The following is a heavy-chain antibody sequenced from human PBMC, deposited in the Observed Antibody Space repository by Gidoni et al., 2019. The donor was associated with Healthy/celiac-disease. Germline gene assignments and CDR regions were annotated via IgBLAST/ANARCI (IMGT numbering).Heavy chain of an antibody. J-gene: IGHJ6*02. CDR2: IYTSGST. V-gene: IGHV4-4*07. D-gene: IGHD2-2*02. CDR3: ARCGYCSSTSCYNYYYYGMDV. Sequence: QVQLQESGPGLVKPSETLSLTCTVSGGSISSYYWSWIRQPAGKGLEWIGRIYTSGSTNYNPSLKSRVTMSVDTSKNQFSLKLSSVTAADTAVYYCARCGYCSSTSCYNYYYYGMDVWGQGTTVTVSS. CDR1: GGSISSYY.